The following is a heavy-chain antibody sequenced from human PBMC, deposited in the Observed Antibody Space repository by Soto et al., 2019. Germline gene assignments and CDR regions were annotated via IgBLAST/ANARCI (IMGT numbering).Heavy chain of an antibody. J-gene: IGHJ5*02. V-gene: IGHV4-34*01. CDR2: INHTGGT. Sequence: SETLSLTCAVYGGSVNVYYWNWIRHPPGKGLEWIGEINHTGGTHYNPSLKSRVTMSVDTSKNQFSLRLSSVTAADTAIYYCATRITVFGLLIPPFDPWGQGTQVTVSS. CDR3: ATRITVFGLLIPPFDP. CDR1: GGSVNVYY. D-gene: IGHD3-3*01.